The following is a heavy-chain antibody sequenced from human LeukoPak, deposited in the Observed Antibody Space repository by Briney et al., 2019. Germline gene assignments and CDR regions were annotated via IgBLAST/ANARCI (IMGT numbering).Heavy chain of an antibody. CDR3: ARGVYYFDY. V-gene: IGHV4-34*01. CDR1: GGSFSGYY. D-gene: IGHD2-8*01. J-gene: IGHJ4*02. Sequence: SETLSLTCAVYGGSFSGYYWSWIRQPPGKGLEWIVEINHSGSTNYNPSLKSRVTISVDTSKNEFSLKLRSVTAADTAVYYCARGVYYFDYWGQGTLVTVSS. CDR2: INHSGST.